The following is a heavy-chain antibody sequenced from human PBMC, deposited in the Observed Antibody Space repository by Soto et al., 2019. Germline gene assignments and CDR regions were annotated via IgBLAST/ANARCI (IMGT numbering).Heavy chain of an antibody. V-gene: IGHV4-59*01. CDR3: ALRSMAVVPEY. J-gene: IGHJ4*02. CDR1: GDSISTYY. D-gene: IGHD3-22*01. CDR2: LYYGRSA. Sequence: SSETLSLTCAVSGDSISTYYCMWIRQPPGKGLESIGYLYYGRSANYNPSLKSQVTLSVDTYTNQSSLTLSSMTAADTAVYYCALRSMAVVPEYWGQGTLVTVSS.